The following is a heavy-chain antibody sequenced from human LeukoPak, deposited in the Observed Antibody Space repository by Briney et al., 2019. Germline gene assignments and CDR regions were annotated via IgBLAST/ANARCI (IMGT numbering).Heavy chain of an antibody. Sequence: PSETLSLTCAVSGYSISSGYYWGWIRQPPGKGREWIGSIYHSGGTYYNPSLKSRVTISVDTSKNQFSLKLSSVTAADTAVYYCAREGAHIVVVTAIRYFDYWGQGTLVTVSS. CDR1: GYSISSGYY. D-gene: IGHD2-21*02. V-gene: IGHV4-38-2*02. CDR2: IYHSGGT. CDR3: AREGAHIVVVTAIRYFDY. J-gene: IGHJ4*02.